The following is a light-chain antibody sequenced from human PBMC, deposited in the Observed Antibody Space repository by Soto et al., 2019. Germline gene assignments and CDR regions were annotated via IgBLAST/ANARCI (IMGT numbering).Light chain of an antibody. Sequence: DIQFTQSPSTLSASVGDRDTLTCRASQSISGWLAWYQQKTGKAPRILIYDASSWLSGVPSRFRGSGSGTEFTLPINRLQTEDFSAYYCLQHSAYSWTFGQGTKVDIK. J-gene: IGKJ1*01. CDR3: LQHSAYSWT. V-gene: IGKV1-5*01. CDR2: DAS. CDR1: QSISGW.